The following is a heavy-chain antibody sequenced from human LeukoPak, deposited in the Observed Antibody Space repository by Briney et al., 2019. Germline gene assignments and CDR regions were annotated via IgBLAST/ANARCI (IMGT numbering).Heavy chain of an antibody. D-gene: IGHD1-26*01. CDR1: GGSFSGYY. CDR3: ARGLVGAYYFDY. Sequence: PPETLSLTCAVYGGSFSGYYWSWIRQPPGQGLEWIGEINHSGSTNYNPSLKSRVTISVDTSKHQFSLKLSSVTAADTAVYYCARGLVGAYYFDYWGQGTLVTVSS. J-gene: IGHJ4*02. V-gene: IGHV4-34*01. CDR2: INHSGST.